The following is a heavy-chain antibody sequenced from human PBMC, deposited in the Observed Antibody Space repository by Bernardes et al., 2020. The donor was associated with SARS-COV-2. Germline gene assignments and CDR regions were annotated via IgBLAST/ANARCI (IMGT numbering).Heavy chain of an antibody. CDR1: GYTLTALS. CDR3: AASTAMVRDVWFDP. V-gene: IGHV1-24*01. CDR2: FDPEDGET. J-gene: IGHJ5*02. Sequence: ASLKVSCKVSGYTLTALSMHWVRQAPGKGLEWMGGFDPEDGETIYAQKFQGRVTMTEDTSTDTAYMELSSLRSEDTAVYYCAASTAMVRDVWFDPWGQGTLVTVSS. D-gene: IGHD5-18*01.